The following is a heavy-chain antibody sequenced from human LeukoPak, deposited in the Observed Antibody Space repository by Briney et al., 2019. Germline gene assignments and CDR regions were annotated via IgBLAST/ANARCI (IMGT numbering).Heavy chain of an antibody. V-gene: IGHV1-2*02. Sequence: GASVKASCKASGYTFTGYYMHWVRQAPGQGLEWMGWINPNSGGTNYAQKFQGRVTMTRDTSISTAYMELSRLRSDDTAVYYCARGRYCSSTSCYTPYGWFDPWGQGTLVTVSS. CDR3: ARGRYCSSTSCYTPYGWFDP. D-gene: IGHD2-2*02. CDR1: GYTFTGYY. J-gene: IGHJ5*02. CDR2: INPNSGGT.